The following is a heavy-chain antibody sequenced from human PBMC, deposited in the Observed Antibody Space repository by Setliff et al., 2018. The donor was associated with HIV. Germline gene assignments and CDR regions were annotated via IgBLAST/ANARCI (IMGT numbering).Heavy chain of an antibody. J-gene: IGHJ4*02. D-gene: IGHD4-17*01. Sequence: LSLTCTVSGGSISIYYWSWIRQPPGKGLEWIGYIYYSGSTSYNSSLKSRVSISVDTSKNQFSLKLNSVTVADTAVYFCARSLPGYGDYYFDYWGQGTLVTVSS. CDR3: ARSLPGYGDYYFDY. V-gene: IGHV4-59*08. CDR2: IYYSGST. CDR1: GGSISIYY.